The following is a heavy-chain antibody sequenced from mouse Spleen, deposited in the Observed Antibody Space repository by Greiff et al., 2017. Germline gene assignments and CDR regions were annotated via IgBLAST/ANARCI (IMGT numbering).Heavy chain of an antibody. V-gene: IGHV14-4*02. CDR1: GFNIKDYY. CDR2: IDPENGDT. Sequence: EVQLQQSGAELVRSGASVKLSCTASGFNIKDYYMPWVKQRPEQGLEWIGWIDPENGDTEYAPKFQGKATMTADTSSNTAYLQLSSLTSEDTAVYCCNALYGSEAYWGQGTLVTVSA. D-gene: IGHD1-1*01. J-gene: IGHJ3*01. CDR3: NALYGSEAY.